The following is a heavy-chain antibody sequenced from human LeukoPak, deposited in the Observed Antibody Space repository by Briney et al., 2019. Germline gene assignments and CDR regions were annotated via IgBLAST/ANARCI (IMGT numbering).Heavy chain of an antibody. CDR3: AREGVGWGSDY. CDR2: ISAYNGNT. Sequence: WASVKVSCKASGGTFSSYAISWVRQAPGQGLEWMGWISAYNGNTNYAQKLQGRVTMTTDTSTSTAYMELRSLRSDDTAVYYCAREGVGWGSDYWGQGTLVTVSS. D-gene: IGHD1-26*01. J-gene: IGHJ4*02. CDR1: GGTFSSYA. V-gene: IGHV1-18*01.